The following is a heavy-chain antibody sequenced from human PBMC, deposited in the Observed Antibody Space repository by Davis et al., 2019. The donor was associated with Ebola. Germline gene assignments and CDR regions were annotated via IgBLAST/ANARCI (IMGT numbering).Heavy chain of an antibody. CDR3: ARGGFFGVVSIDY. CDR2: ISSSSSYI. CDR1: GFTFSRYS. V-gene: IGHV3-21*01. J-gene: IGHJ4*02. D-gene: IGHD3-3*01. Sequence: GESLKISCAVSGFTFSRYSMNWVRQAPGKGLEWVSSISSSSSYIYYSDSVKGRFTISRDNAKNSLYLQMNSLRAEDTTVYYCARGGFFGVVSIDYWGQGTLVTVSS.